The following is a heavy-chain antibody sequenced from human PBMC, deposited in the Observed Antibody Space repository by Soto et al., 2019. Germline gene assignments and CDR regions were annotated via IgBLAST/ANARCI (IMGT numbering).Heavy chain of an antibody. D-gene: IGHD2-2*01. CDR1: GYTFTGYY. J-gene: IGHJ6*02. Sequence: GASVKVSCKASGYTFTGYYMHWVRQAPGQGLEWMGWINPNSGGTNYAQKFQGRVTMTRDTSISTAYMELSRLRSDDTAVYYCAIVVVVPAANYFYYGMDVWGQGTTVTVSS. CDR2: INPNSGGT. V-gene: IGHV1-2*02. CDR3: AIVVVVPAANYFYYGMDV.